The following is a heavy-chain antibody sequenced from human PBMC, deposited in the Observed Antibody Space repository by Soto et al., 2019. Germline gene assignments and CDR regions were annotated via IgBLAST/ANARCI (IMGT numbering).Heavy chain of an antibody. CDR1: GYTFTSYG. V-gene: IGHV1-18*01. CDR2: ISVYNGNT. CDR3: ASGLFGEFVYYFDY. Sequence: QVQLVQSGAEVKKPGASVKVSCKASGYTFTSYGISWVRQAPGQGLEWMGWISVYNGNTNYAQKLQGRVTMTTDTPKSTVDMELRSRRSDDTAVYYCASGLFGEFVYYFDYWGQVTLVTVSS. J-gene: IGHJ4*02. D-gene: IGHD3-10*02.